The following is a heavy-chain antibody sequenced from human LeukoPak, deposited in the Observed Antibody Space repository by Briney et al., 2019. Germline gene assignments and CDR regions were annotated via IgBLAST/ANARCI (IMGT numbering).Heavy chain of an antibody. Sequence: GESLKISCKGSGYSFTSYWIGWVRQMPGKGLEWMGIIYPGDSDTRYSPSFQGQVTLSADKSISTAYLQWSSLKASDTAMYYCARQHSSSWYYFDYWGQGTLVTVSS. CDR1: GYSFTSYW. V-gene: IGHV5-51*01. CDR3: ARQHSSSWYYFDY. CDR2: IYPGDSDT. D-gene: IGHD6-13*01. J-gene: IGHJ4*02.